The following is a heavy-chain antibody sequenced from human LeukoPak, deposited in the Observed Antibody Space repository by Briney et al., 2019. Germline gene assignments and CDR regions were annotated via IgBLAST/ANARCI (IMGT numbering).Heavy chain of an antibody. D-gene: IGHD2-15*01. CDR1: GGSFSGYY. CDR2: INHSGST. V-gene: IGHV4-34*01. J-gene: IGHJ4*02. Sequence: PSETLSLTCAVHGGSFSGYYWSWIRQPPGKGLEWIGEINHSGSTNYNPPLKSRVTISVDTSKNQFSLKLSSVTAADTAVYYCAGKGSYCSGGSCYLGAQYYFDYWGQGTLVTVSS. CDR3: AGKGSYCSGGSCYLGAQYYFDY.